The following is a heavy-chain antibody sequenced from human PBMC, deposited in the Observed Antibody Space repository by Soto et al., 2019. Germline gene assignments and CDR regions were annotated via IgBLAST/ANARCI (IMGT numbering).Heavy chain of an antibody. CDR3: TTARWLQWNYYYYGKDV. V-gene: IGHV3-15*07. J-gene: IGHJ6*02. CDR1: GFTFSNAW. CDR2: IKSKTDGGTT. D-gene: IGHD5-12*01. Sequence: GGSLRLSCAASGFTFSNAWMNWVRQAPGKGLEWVGRIKSKTDGGTTDYAAPVKGRFTISRDDSKNTLYLQMNSLKTEDTAVYYCTTARWLQWNYYYYGKDVRGQGTTVTVSS.